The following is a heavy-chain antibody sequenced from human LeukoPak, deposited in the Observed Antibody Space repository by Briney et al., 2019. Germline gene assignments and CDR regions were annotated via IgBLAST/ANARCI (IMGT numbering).Heavy chain of an antibody. J-gene: IGHJ5*02. CDR3: ARIVLGAFNWFDP. V-gene: IGHV1-69*01. D-gene: IGHD1-26*01. CDR2: IIPISATV. Sequence: ASVKVSCKTSGGTFSSYAIHWVRQAPGQGLEWMGGIIPISATVNYAQKFQGRVAITADGSTTTAYMELSSLRSDDTAVYFCARIVLGAFNWFDPWDQGTLVTVSS. CDR1: GGTFSSYA.